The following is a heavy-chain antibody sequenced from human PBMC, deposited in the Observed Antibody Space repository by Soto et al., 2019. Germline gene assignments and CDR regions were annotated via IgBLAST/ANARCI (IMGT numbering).Heavy chain of an antibody. D-gene: IGHD1-7*01. J-gene: IGHJ6*02. V-gene: IGHV6-1*01. CDR1: GDSVSSNSAA. CDR2: TYYRSKWYN. CDR3: ARDGSVTGTDHYYYGMDV. Sequence: SQTLSLTCAIPGDSVSSNSAAWNWIRQSPSRGLEWLGRTYYRSKWYNDYAVSVKSRITINPDTSKNQFSLQLNSVTPEDTAVYYCARDGSVTGTDHYYYGMDVWGQGTTVTVSS.